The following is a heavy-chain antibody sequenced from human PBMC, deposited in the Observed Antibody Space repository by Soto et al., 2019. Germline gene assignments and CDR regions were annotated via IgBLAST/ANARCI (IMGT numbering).Heavy chain of an antibody. V-gene: IGHV1-46*01. CDR2: INPSGGST. Sequence: ASVKVSCKASGYTFTSYYMHWVRQAPGQGLEWMGIINPSGGSTSYAQKFQGRVTMTRDTSKNQFSLKLSSVTAADTAVYYCASGYSSSRGNYWGQGTLVTVSS. D-gene: IGHD6-6*01. J-gene: IGHJ4*02. CDR1: GYTFTSYY. CDR3: ASGYSSSRGNY.